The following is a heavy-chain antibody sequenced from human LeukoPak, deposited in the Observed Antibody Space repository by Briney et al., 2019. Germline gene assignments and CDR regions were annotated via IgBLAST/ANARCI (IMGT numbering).Heavy chain of an antibody. Sequence: PGGSLRLSCAVSGFTFSSYSMNWVRQAPGKGLEWVSSISSSSSYIYYADSVKGRFTISRDNAKNSLYLQMNSLRAEDTAVYYCARDVTAAGTIWGQGTLVTVSS. CDR3: ARDVTAAGTI. V-gene: IGHV3-21*01. CDR2: ISSSSSYI. J-gene: IGHJ4*02. CDR1: GFTFSSYS. D-gene: IGHD6-13*01.